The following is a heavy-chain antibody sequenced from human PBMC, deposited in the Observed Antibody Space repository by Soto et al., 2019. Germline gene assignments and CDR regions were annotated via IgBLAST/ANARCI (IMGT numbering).Heavy chain of an antibody. V-gene: IGHV3-13*01. CDR3: ARDQRDYYDSSGPDYYYGMDV. CDR2: IGTAGDT. D-gene: IGHD3-22*01. CDR1: GFTFSSYD. J-gene: IGHJ6*02. Sequence: GGSLRLSCAASGFTFSSYDMHWVRQATGKGLEWVSAIGTAGDTYYPGSVKGRFTISRENAKNSLYLQMNSLRAEDTAVYYCARDQRDYYDSSGPDYYYGMDVWGQGTTVTVSS.